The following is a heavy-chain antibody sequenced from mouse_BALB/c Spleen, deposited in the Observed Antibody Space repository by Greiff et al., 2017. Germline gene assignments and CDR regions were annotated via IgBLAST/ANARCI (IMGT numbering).Heavy chain of an antibody. CDR2: IYPGNSDT. J-gene: IGHJ4*01. V-gene: IGHV1-5*01. Sequence: DVQLQESGTVLARPGASVKMSCKASGYTFTSYWMHWVKQRPGQGLEWIGAIYPGNSDTSYNQKFKGKAKLTAVTSTSTAYMELSSLTNEDSAVYYCTRGGLRRDAMDYWGQGTSVTVSS. CDR3: TRGGLRRDAMDY. D-gene: IGHD2-4*01. CDR1: GYTFTSYW.